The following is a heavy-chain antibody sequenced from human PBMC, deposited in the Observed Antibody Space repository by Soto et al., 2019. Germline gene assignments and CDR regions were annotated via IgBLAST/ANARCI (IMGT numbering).Heavy chain of an antibody. J-gene: IGHJ6*02. D-gene: IGHD4-4*01. V-gene: IGHV1-69*13. CDR1: GGTFSSYA. Sequence: SVKVSCKASGGTFSSYAISWVRQAPGQGLEWMGGIIPIFGTANYAQKFQGRVTITADESTSTAYMELSSLRSEDTAVYYCARDSQVMTTVTGQVNSMDVWGQGTTVTVSS. CDR2: IIPIFGTA. CDR3: ARDSQVMTTVTGQVNSMDV.